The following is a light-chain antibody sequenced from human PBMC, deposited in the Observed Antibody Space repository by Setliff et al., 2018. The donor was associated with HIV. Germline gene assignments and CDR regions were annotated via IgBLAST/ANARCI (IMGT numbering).Light chain of an antibody. CDR3: SSYTSSITSV. V-gene: IGLV2-14*03. CDR1: SSDVGGYNY. CDR2: DVS. Sequence: QSALTQPASVSGSPGQSITTACTGTSSDVGGYNYVSWYQQHPGKAPKLMIYDVSNRPSGVSNRFSGSKSGNTASLTISGLQAEDEADYYCSSYTSSITSVFGTGTKVTVL. J-gene: IGLJ1*01.